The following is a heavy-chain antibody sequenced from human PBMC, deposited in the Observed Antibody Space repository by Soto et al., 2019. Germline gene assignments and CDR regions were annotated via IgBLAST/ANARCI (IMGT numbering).Heavy chain of an antibody. V-gene: IGHV3-33*01. CDR2: IWYDGSNK. CDR1: GFTFSSYG. D-gene: IGHD3-10*01. J-gene: IGHJ6*02. Sequence: QVQLVESGGGVVQPGRSLRLSCAASGFTFSSYGMHWVRQAPGKGLEWVAVIWYDGSNKYYADSVKGRFTISRDNSKNTLYLQMNSLRDEDTAVYYCARDGEEDYYGSAADYGMDVWGQGTTVTVSS. CDR3: ARDGEEDYYGSAADYGMDV.